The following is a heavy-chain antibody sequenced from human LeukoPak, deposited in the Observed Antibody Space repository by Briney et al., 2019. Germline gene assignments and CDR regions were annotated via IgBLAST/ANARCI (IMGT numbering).Heavy chain of an antibody. Sequence: GGSLRLSCAAPGFTFSSYAMSWVRQAPGKGLEWVSAISGSGGSTYYADSVKGRFTISRDNSKNTLYLQMNSLRAEDTAVYYCARGEVAGHDAFDIWGQGTMVTVSS. V-gene: IGHV3-23*01. CDR3: ARGEVAGHDAFDI. J-gene: IGHJ3*02. CDR1: GFTFSSYA. CDR2: ISGSGGST. D-gene: IGHD6-19*01.